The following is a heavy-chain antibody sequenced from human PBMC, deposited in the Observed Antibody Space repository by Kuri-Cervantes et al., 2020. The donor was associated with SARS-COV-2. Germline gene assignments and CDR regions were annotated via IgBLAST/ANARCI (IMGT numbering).Heavy chain of an antibody. CDR1: EFNFRYYG. Sequence: GESLKISCVASEFNFRYYGMYWVRQAPGKGLEWVAVISYDGRDTYYGDSVKGRFTISRDNSKNTLYLQMNSLRPEDTGVYYCAKPGSVRGIIREDHYGLDVWGQGTTVTDSS. V-gene: IGHV3-30*18. D-gene: IGHD3-10*01. J-gene: IGHJ6*02. CDR2: ISYDGRDT. CDR3: AKPGSVRGIIREDHYGLDV.